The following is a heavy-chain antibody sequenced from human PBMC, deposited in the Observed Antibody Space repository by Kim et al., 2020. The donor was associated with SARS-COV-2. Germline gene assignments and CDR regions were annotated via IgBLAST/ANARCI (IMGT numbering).Heavy chain of an antibody. CDR1: GLTFDDSA. Sequence: GGSLRLSCAASGLTFDDSAMNWVRQAPGKGLDWVAVISYDGGNKNYEYAVKGRFTISIENSKTTLFLQMNSLRVKATGVYYCWRGNYHESVRRSDY. D-gene: IGHD3-22*01. CDR3: WRGNYHESVRRSDY. J-gene: IGHJ4*01. CDR2: ISYDGGNK. V-gene: IGHV3-30-3*01.